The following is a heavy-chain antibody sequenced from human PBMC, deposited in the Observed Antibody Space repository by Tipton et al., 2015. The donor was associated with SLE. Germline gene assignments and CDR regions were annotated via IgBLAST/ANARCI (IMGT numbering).Heavy chain of an antibody. V-gene: IGHV4-39*07. CDR1: GGSISSSSYY. D-gene: IGHD3-10*01. CDR3: ARSPTRPGYFQH. CDR2: IYYSGST. J-gene: IGHJ1*01. Sequence: TLSLTCTVSGGSISSSSYYWGWIRQPPGKGLGWIGSIYYSGSTYYNPSLKSRVTISVDTSKNQFSLKLSSVTAADTAVYYCARSPTRPGYFQHWGQGTLVIVSS.